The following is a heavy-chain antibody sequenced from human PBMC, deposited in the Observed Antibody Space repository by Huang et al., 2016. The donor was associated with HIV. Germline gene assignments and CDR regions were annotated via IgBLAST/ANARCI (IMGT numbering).Heavy chain of an antibody. V-gene: IGHV4-39*01. Sequence: QPQLQESGPGPVKPSATLSLTCSVSGGSISGSRYYWGWIRQPPGKGLEWIGSIYYSGDSHYSPPLKRPFTIAVDTSKTQFSLKLSSVTAADTAVYYCARGQSGPSQWLASLGNYYYYMDVWGKGTTVTVSS. J-gene: IGHJ6*03. D-gene: IGHD6-19*01. CDR1: GGSISGSRYY. CDR3: ARGQSGPSQWLASLGNYYYYMDV. CDR2: IYYSGDS.